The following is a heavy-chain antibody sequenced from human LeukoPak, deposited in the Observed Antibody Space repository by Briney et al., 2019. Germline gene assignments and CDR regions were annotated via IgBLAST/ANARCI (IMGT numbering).Heavy chain of an antibody. J-gene: IGHJ4*02. CDR3: ARDQGIGVYNSSWYSNFDY. V-gene: IGHV1-18*01. CDR2: ISAYNGNT. CDR1: GYTFTSYG. D-gene: IGHD6-13*01. Sequence: ASVKVSCKASGYTFTSYGISWVRQAPGQGLEWMGWISAYNGNTNYAQKLQGRVTMTTDTSTSTAYMELRSLRSDDTAVYYCARDQGIGVYNSSWYSNFDYWAQGTLVTVSS.